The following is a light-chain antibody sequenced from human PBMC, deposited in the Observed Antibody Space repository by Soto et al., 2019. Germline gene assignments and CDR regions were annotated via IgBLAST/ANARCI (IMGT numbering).Light chain of an antibody. CDR1: SSDVGSYNL. V-gene: IGLV2-23*03. Sequence: QSALTQPASVSGSPGQSITISCTGTSSDVGSYNLVSWYQQHPGKAPKLMIYEGSKRPSGVSNRFSGSKSGNTASLTISGLQAEDESDYYCCSYAGSSNVXGTGTKVTVL. J-gene: IGLJ1*01. CDR2: EGS. CDR3: CSYAGSSNV.